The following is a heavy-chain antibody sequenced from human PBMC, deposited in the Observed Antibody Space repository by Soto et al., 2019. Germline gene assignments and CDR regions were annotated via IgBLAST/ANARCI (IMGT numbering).Heavy chain of an antibody. V-gene: IGHV3-7*03. CDR1: GFTSGNYW. Sequence: EVQLAESGGGLVQPGGSLRLSCVASGFTSGNYWMSWVRQAPGKGLEWMANIKQDGSETFYMDSVKGRFTISRDNPKNSLYLQMHSLRVEDTAVYYCTRGTDLLLCTDSSCPGIDVWGQGTTVTVSS. CDR2: IKQDGSET. J-gene: IGHJ6*02. D-gene: IGHD2-15*01. CDR3: TRGTDLLLCTDSSCPGIDV.